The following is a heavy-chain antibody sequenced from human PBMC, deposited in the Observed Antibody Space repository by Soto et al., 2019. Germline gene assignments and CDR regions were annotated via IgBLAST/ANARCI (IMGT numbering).Heavy chain of an antibody. CDR1: GYSFTRYG. Sequence: ASVKVSCKASGYSFTRYGITWVRQAPGQGPEWLGWITAENGNTNYAQKFQGRSTMTTDTSTNTAFMELRGLRSDDTAVYYCARVVLEWLPTSGFDYWGQGTLVTVSS. V-gene: IGHV1-18*04. CDR2: ITAENGNT. CDR3: ARVVLEWLPTSGFDY. D-gene: IGHD5-12*01. J-gene: IGHJ4*02.